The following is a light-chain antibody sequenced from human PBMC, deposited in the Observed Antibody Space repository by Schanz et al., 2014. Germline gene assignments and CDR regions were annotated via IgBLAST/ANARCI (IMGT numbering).Light chain of an antibody. CDR1: SGDVGGYNY. Sequence: QSALTQPRSVSGSPGQSVTISCTGTSGDVGGYNYVSWYQQHPGKAPKLMIFDVSQRPSGVPDRFSASKSGNTASLTVSGLQAEDEADYYCSSFTTSSAPGVFGGGTKLTVL. J-gene: IGLJ3*02. V-gene: IGLV2-11*01. CDR2: DVS. CDR3: SSFTTSSAPGV.